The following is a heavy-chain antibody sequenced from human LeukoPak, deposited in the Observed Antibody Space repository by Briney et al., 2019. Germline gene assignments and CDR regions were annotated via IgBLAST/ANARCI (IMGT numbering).Heavy chain of an antibody. CDR1: GGSISSYY. J-gene: IGHJ4*02. CDR2: IYYSGST. D-gene: IGHD2-2*01. Sequence: SETLSLTCTVSGGSISSYYWSWIRQPPGKGLEWIGYIYYSGSTNYNPSLKSRVTISVDTSKNQFSLKLSSVTAADTAVYYCARGRTSRYDGYDFDYWGQGTLVTVSP. CDR3: ARGRTSRYDGYDFDY. V-gene: IGHV4-59*08.